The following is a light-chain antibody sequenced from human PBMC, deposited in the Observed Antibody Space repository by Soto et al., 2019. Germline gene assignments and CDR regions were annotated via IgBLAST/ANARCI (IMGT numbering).Light chain of an antibody. J-gene: IGKJ4*01. CDR3: QQLESYPST. Sequence: DIQMTQSPSTLSASVGDRVTITCRASQSISSWLAWYQQKPGKALKLLIYDASSLESGVPSRFSGSGSGTEFTLTISSLQPDDFATYYCQQLESYPSTFGGGTKV. CDR2: DAS. CDR1: QSISSW. V-gene: IGKV1-5*01.